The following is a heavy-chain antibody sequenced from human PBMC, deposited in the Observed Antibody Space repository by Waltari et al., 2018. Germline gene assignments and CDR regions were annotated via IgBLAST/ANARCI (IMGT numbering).Heavy chain of an antibody. D-gene: IGHD3-10*01. CDR2: MNPNSGNT. Sequence: QVQLVQSGAEVKKPGASVKVSCKASGYTFTSYDINWVRQATGQGLEWMGWMNPNSGNTNYAQKLQGRVTMTTDTSTSTAYMELRSLRSDDTAVYYCASLGDYFDYWGQGTLVTVSS. CDR3: ASLGDYFDY. V-gene: IGHV1-8*02. J-gene: IGHJ4*02. CDR1: GYTFTSYD.